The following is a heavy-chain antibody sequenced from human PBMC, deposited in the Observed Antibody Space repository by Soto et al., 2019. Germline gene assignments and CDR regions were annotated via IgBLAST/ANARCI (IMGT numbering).Heavy chain of an antibody. J-gene: IGHJ4*02. Sequence: QLQLQESGPGLVKPSETLSLTCTVSGGSISSSSYYWGWIRQPPGKGLEWIGSIYYSGSTHYNPSLMSRVTLSVATSKNQFSQKLSSVTAADTAVYYCATPWFGDGHYWGQGTLVTVAS. CDR1: GGSISSSSYY. V-gene: IGHV4-39*01. D-gene: IGHD3-10*01. CDR3: ATPWFGDGHY. CDR2: IYYSGST.